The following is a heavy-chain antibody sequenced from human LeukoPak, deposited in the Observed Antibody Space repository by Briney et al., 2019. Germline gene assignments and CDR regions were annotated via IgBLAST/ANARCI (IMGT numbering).Heavy chain of an antibody. Sequence: SETLSLTCSVSGQSITSFRWSWIRQSAAKGLEWMGRIDEDGSTTYNPSLSGRVSVSADTSNNQVSLKLKFVTAADAAVYFCARGYQSTTYGHFDSWGRGIQVTVSS. V-gene: IGHV4-4*07. J-gene: IGHJ5*01. CDR1: GQSITSFR. CDR3: ARGYQSTTYGHFDS. CDR2: IDEDGST. D-gene: IGHD2/OR15-2a*01.